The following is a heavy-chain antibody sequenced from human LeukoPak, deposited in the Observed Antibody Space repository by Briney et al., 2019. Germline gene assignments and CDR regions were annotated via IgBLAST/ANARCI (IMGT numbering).Heavy chain of an antibody. CDR1: RFTFRNYA. J-gene: IGHJ3*02. CDR2: ISGTADSK. D-gene: IGHD3-16*01. V-gene: IGHV3-23*01. Sequence: GRSLRLSCAASRFTFRNYAMSWVRQAPGRGLEWLSIISGTADSKYYADSVKGRFTIPRDNPRSTLYLEMKSLRAEDTAVYYCAKADATIGGAFDTWGQGTMVIVSS. CDR3: AKADATIGGAFDT.